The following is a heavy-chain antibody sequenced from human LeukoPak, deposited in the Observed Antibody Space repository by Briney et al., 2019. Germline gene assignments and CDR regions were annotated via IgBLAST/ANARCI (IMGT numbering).Heavy chain of an antibody. V-gene: IGHV1-2*02. CDR1: GYTFTPYY. CDR3: ARDTSITGTWDY. J-gene: IGHJ4*02. Sequence: ASVKASCTASGYTFTPYYMHWVRQAPGQGLEWMGCINPDSGGTNYAQWFQGRVTMTWDTSISTAYMELSRLRSDDTAVYYCARDTSITGTWDYWGQGTLVTVSS. D-gene: IGHD1-7*01. CDR2: INPDSGGT.